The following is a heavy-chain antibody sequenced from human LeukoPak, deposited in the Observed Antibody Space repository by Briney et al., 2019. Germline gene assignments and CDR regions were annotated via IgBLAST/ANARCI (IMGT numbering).Heavy chain of an antibody. D-gene: IGHD6-13*01. J-gene: IGHJ4*02. V-gene: IGHV3-30*18. Sequence: PGGSLRLSCAASGFTFSIYGMHWIRQAPGKGLEWVAVISYAGSNKHYADSVKGRFTISRDNSKNTLYLQMNSLGAEDTAVYYCAKDLRSSWSFDYWGQGALVTVSS. CDR1: GFTFSIYG. CDR2: ISYAGSNK. CDR3: AKDLRSSWSFDY.